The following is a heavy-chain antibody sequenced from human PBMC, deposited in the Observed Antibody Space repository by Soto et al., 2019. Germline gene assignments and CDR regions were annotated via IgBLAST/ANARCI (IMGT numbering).Heavy chain of an antibody. Sequence: SETLSLTCTVSGGSISSGGYYWSWIRQHPGKALEWIGYIYYSGSTDYNPSLKSRITISVDTSKNQFSLKLSSVTAADTALYYCARGYCSGGRCYSLLDIWGQGTMVTVSS. V-gene: IGHV4-31*03. CDR1: GGSISSGGYY. CDR3: ARGYCSGGRCYSLLDI. J-gene: IGHJ3*02. D-gene: IGHD2-15*01. CDR2: IYYSGST.